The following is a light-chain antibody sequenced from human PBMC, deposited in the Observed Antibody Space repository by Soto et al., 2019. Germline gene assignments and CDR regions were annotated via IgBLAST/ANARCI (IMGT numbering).Light chain of an antibody. Sequence: QSVLTQPASVSGSPGQSITISCAGTMRDVGAYNLVSWYQQHPGRAPQLIIYEVRNRPSGISFRFSGSKSGNTASLTISGLQAEDEADYYCSSYTSQISLIFGGGTKLTVL. CDR3: SSYTSQISLI. V-gene: IGLV2-14*01. CDR1: MRDVGAYNL. CDR2: EVR. J-gene: IGLJ2*01.